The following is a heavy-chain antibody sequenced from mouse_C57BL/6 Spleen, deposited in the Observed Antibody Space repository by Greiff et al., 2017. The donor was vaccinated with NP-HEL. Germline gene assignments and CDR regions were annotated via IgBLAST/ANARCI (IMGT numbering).Heavy chain of an antibody. CDR3: ARPGDGYLFAY. V-gene: IGHV5-17*01. CDR1: GFTFSDYG. CDR2: ISSGSSTI. D-gene: IGHD2-3*01. J-gene: IGHJ3*01. Sequence: EVMLVESGGGLVKPGGSLKLSCAASGFTFSDYGMHWVRQAPEKGLEWVAYISSGSSTIYYADTVKGRFTISRDNAKNNLFLQMTSLRSEDTAMYYCARPGDGYLFAYWGQGTLVTVSA.